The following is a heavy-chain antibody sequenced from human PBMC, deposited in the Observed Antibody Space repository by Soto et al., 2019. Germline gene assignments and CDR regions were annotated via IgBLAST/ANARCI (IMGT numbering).Heavy chain of an antibody. CDR1: GFTFSSLG. V-gene: IGHV3-30-3*01. Sequence: QVKLVESGGGVVQPGRSLRLSCAASGFTFSSLGMDWVRQAPGKGLEWVALISYDGSKKYYGDSVKGRFTISRDNSRNTLHLQMNGLRPEDTGVYYCAREMGWIWAPFDNWGQGTLVTVSS. D-gene: IGHD2-2*03. CDR3: AREMGWIWAPFDN. J-gene: IGHJ4*02. CDR2: ISYDGSKK.